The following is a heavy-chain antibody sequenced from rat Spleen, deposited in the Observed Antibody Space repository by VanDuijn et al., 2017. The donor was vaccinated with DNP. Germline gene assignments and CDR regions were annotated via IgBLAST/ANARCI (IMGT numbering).Heavy chain of an antibody. CDR2: ILYDGSVT. V-gene: IGHV5S10*01. CDR3: TKPASYGGFWFAH. Sequence: CAAAGVTFSDFNMAWVRQVPKKGLEWVATILYDGSVTYYGDSVKGRFTISRDNEKSTLYLQMDSLRSEDTATYYCTKPASYGGFWFAHWGQGTLVTVSS. J-gene: IGHJ3*01. CDR1: GVTFSDFN. D-gene: IGHD1-11*01.